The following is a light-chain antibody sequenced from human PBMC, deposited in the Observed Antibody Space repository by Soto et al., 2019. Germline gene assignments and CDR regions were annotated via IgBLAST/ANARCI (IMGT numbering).Light chain of an antibody. Sequence: ETVMTQSPATLSVSPGERATLSCRASRNVGSKLAWYQQKPGQAPRLLISDASTRATGIPARFSGSGSGTEFTLTISSLQSEECAVYYCQQYSEWKTFGQGTKLEIK. V-gene: IGKV3-15*01. CDR2: DAS. CDR3: QQYSEWKT. CDR1: RNVGSK. J-gene: IGKJ2*01.